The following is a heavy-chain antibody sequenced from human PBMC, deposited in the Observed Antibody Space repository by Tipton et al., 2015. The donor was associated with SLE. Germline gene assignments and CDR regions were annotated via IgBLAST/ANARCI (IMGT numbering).Heavy chain of an antibody. CDR2: ISYSGST. Sequence: TLSLTCTVSGDSISSSGYYWAWIRQPPGKGLEWIGSISYSGSTYYNPSLKSRLTISVDKYRNQFFLQLTSVTAADTAVYYCARVSSSTRYSFPFNFWGQGSLVTVSS. V-gene: IGHV4-39*07. D-gene: IGHD2-21*01. J-gene: IGHJ4*02. CDR1: GDSISSSGYY. CDR3: ARVSSSTRYSFPFNF.